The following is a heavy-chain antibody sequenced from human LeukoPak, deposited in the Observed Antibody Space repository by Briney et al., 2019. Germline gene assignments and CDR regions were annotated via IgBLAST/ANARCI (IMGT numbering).Heavy chain of an antibody. CDR3: AREWGVRDCTNGVCSYGMDV. CDR1: GYTFTGYY. Sequence: ASVKVSCKASGYTFTGYYMHWVRQAPGQGLDWMGWINPNSGGTNYAQKFQGWVTMTRDTSISTAYMELSRLRSDDTAVYYCAREWGVRDCTNGVCSYGMDVWGQGTTVTVSS. V-gene: IGHV1-2*04. D-gene: IGHD2-8*01. CDR2: INPNSGGT. J-gene: IGHJ6*02.